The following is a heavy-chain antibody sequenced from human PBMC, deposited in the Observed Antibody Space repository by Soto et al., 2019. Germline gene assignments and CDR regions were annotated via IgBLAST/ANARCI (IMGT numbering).Heavy chain of an antibody. J-gene: IGHJ5*02. V-gene: IGHV1-69*01. CDR3: ARGGLAAAGTWGWFDP. Sequence: QVQLVQSGAEVKKPGSSVKVSCKASGGTFSSYAISWVRQAPGQGLEWMGGIIPIFGTANYAQKFQGRVTITAEESTSTAYMELSSRRSEDTAVYYCARGGLAAAGTWGWFDPWGQGTLVTVSS. CDR2: IIPIFGTA. CDR1: GGTFSSYA. D-gene: IGHD6-13*01.